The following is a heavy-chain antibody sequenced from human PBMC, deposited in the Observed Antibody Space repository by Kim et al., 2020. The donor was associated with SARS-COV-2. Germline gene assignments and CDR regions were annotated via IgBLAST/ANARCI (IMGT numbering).Heavy chain of an antibody. CDR3: ARDPRGSVVGYLGYQFYDIDV. D-gene: IGHD6-19*01. J-gene: IGHJ6*01. Sequence: GGSLRLSCAASEFSFSSYWMTWVRQPPGKGLEWVANIKPDGSETAYEDSVRGRFTISRDNARNSLHLQMDSLRVEDTAVYYCARDPRGSVVGYLGYQFYDIDVGGQGTRVRLSS. CDR1: EFSFSSYW. CDR2: IKPDGSET. V-gene: IGHV3-7*01.